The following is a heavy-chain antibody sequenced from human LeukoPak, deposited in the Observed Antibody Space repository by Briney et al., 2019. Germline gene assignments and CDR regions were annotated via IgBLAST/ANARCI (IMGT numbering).Heavy chain of an antibody. CDR2: IRYDGSNK. J-gene: IGHJ4*02. D-gene: IGHD4-11*01. Sequence: GGSLRLSCAASGFTFSSYGMHWVRQAPGKGLEWVAFIRYDGSNKYYADSVKGRFTISRDNSKNTLYLQMNSLRAEDTAVYYCARGPTTVTPRVDYWGQGTLVTVSS. V-gene: IGHV3-30*02. CDR3: ARGPTTVTPRVDY. CDR1: GFTFSSYG.